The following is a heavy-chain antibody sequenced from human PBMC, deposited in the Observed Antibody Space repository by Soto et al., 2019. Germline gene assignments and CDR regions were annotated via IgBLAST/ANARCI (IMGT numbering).Heavy chain of an antibody. D-gene: IGHD2-2*01. J-gene: IGHJ6*02. CDR1: GFTFNDYV. Sequence: SGGALRLSYAASGFTFNDYVMSWVRQGPGKGLEWVSTISVGSGHIFYADFGTGRFTISRDNSRNTLYLQMNSLRVDDTAIYYCAKGESTSSEPYYGMDVWGQGTTVTVSS. V-gene: IGHV3-23*01. CDR3: AKGESTSSEPYYGMDV. CDR2: ISVGSGHI.